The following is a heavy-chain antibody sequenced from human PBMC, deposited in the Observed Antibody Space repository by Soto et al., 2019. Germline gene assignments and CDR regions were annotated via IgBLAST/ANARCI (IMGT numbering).Heavy chain of an antibody. CDR1: GYTFTSYA. CDR2: INAGNGNT. CDR3: ARDEYFDWLYFY. Sequence: ASVKVSFKASGYTFTSYAMHWVRQAPGQRLEWMGWINAGNGNTKYSQKFQGRVTITRDTSASTAYMELSSLRSEYTAVYYCARDEYFDWLYFYWGQGTLVTVSS. V-gene: IGHV1-3*01. J-gene: IGHJ4*02. D-gene: IGHD3-9*01.